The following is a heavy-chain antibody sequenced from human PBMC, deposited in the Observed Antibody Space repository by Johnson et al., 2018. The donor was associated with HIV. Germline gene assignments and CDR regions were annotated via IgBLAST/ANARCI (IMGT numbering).Heavy chain of an antibody. CDR2: IKQDGSEK. J-gene: IGHJ3*02. Sequence: EQLVESGGGLVQPGGSLRLSCAASGFTFSSYWMSWVRQAPGKGLEWVANIKQDGSEKYYADSVKGRFTISRDNSKNTLYLEMNSLRPEDTAVYYCAKHYSSSWADAFDIWGQGTMVTVSS. CDR3: AKHYSSSWADAFDI. D-gene: IGHD6-13*01. CDR1: GFTFSSYW. V-gene: IGHV3-7*01.